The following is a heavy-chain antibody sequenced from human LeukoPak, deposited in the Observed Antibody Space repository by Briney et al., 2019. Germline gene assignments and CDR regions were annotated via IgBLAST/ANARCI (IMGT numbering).Heavy chain of an antibody. CDR3: ARAVAGY. V-gene: IGHV4-34*01. CDR1: GGSFSGYY. J-gene: IGHJ4*02. Sequence: SETPSLTCAVYGGSFSGYYWSWIRQPPGKGLEWIGEINHSGSTNYNPSLKSRVTISVDTSKIQFSLKLSSVTAADTAVYYCARAVAGYWGQGTLVTVSS. D-gene: IGHD2-15*01. CDR2: INHSGST.